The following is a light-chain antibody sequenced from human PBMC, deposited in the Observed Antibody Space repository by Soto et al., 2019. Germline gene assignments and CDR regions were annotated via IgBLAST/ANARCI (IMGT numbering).Light chain of an antibody. CDR1: QGINSA. CDR3: QQFNTDLFT. J-gene: IGKJ3*01. CDR2: DAS. Sequence: AIQLTQSPSSLSASVGDRVTITCRASQGINSALAWYQQKPGKAPNLLIYDASSLESGVPSRFSGSGSGTDFTLTISGLQPKDFATYYCQQFNTDLFTFGPGTKVDAK. V-gene: IGKV1-13*02.